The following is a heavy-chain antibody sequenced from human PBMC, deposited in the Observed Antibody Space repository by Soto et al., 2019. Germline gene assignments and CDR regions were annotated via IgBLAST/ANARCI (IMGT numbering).Heavy chain of an antibody. CDR2: IYPGGSDT. D-gene: IGHD6-13*01. J-gene: IGHJ4*02. Sequence: GESLKISCKGPRYRFTSYWIGGVRQMPGKGLEWMGIIYPGGSDTRYSPSFQGQVTISADKSISTAYLQCRSLEASDTAIYYCARHDDYSSSWYPYYFEYWGQGTLVTVSS. CDR1: RYRFTSYW. CDR3: ARHDDYSSSWYPYYFEY. V-gene: IGHV5-51*01.